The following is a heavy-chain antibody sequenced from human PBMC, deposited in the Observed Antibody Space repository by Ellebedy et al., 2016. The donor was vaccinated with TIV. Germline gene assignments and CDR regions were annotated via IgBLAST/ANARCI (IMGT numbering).Heavy chain of an antibody. Sequence: GESLKISCAASGFTFSSYWMSWVRQAPGKGLEWVANIKQDGSEKYYVDSVKGRFTISRDNAKDSLYLQMNSLRAEDTAVYYCARYSSSWYLNAFDIWGQGTMVTVSS. D-gene: IGHD6-13*01. CDR3: ARYSSSWYLNAFDI. CDR2: IKQDGSEK. CDR1: GFTFSSYW. V-gene: IGHV3-7*01. J-gene: IGHJ3*02.